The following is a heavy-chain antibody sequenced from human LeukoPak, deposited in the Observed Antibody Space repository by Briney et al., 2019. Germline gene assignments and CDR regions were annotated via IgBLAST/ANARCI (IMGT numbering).Heavy chain of an antibody. CDR1: RFTVSRSY. D-gene: IGHD4-17*01. CDR3: ARADYAYFVY. V-gene: IGHV3-53*01. J-gene: IGHJ4*02. Sequence: GGSLRVSCTASRFTVSRSYMTWVRQAPGKGLEWVSVIYSGGSTYYADSVKGRFTISRDNSKNTLYLQINSLRAEDTAVYFCARADYAYFVYWGQGTLVTVSS. CDR2: IYSGGST.